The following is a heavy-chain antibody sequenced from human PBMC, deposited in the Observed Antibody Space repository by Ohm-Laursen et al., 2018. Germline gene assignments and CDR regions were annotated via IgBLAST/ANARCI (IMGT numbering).Heavy chain of an antibody. J-gene: IGHJ4*02. CDR2: ISGSGGST. V-gene: IGHV3-23*01. Sequence: SLRLSCSASGFTFSSYAMSWVRQAPGKGLEWVSAISGSGGSTYYADSVKGRFTISRDNSKNTLYLQMNNLRAEDTAVYYCAKDQVVVVPAAIRGDFDYWGQGTLVTVSS. CDR1: GFTFSSYA. CDR3: AKDQVVVVPAAIRGDFDY. D-gene: IGHD2-2*02.